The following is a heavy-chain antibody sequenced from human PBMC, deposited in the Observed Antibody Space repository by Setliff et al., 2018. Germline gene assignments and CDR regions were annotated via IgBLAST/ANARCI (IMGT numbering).Heavy chain of an antibody. V-gene: IGHV3-23*01. Sequence: GESLKISCAAFGFTFSSSSMTWVRQAPGKGLEWVSAISSSGFSTYYADSVNGRFTISRNNSKYTLHLQMNSLRAEYTALYYCAKDFGSTWLNYFDYWGQGTLVTVSS. D-gene: IGHD6-13*01. J-gene: IGHJ4*02. CDR3: AKDFGSTWLNYFDY. CDR1: GFTFSSSS. CDR2: ISSSGFST.